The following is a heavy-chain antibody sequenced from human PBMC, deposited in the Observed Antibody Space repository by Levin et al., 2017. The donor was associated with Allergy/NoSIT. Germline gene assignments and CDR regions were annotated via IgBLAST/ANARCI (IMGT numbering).Heavy chain of an antibody. Sequence: ASVKVSCKASGYTFRDFAVSWVRQAPGQGLEWMGWITADNGNTNYAQKFQGRVTMTTDTSTSTAYMELRSLRSDDTAVYYCARDCTNGVCYPMHWGQGTLVTVSS. J-gene: IGHJ1*01. CDR3: ARDCTNGVCYPMH. CDR2: ITADNGNT. CDR1: GYTFRDFA. D-gene: IGHD2-8*01. V-gene: IGHV1-18*01.